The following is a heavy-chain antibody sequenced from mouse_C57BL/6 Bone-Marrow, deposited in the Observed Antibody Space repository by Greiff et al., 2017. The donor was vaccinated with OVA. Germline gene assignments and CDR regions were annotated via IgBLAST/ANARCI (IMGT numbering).Heavy chain of an antibody. CDR2: ILPGSGST. Sequence: QVQLKQSGAELMKPGASVKLSCKATGYTFTGYWIEWVKQRPGHGLEWIGEILPGSGSTNYNEKFKGKATLTADKSSSTAYMELRSLTSEDSAVYFCARDYSWFAYWGQGTLVTVSA. J-gene: IGHJ3*01. CDR3: ARDYSWFAY. V-gene: IGHV1-9*01. CDR1: GYTFTGYW. D-gene: IGHD1-1*01.